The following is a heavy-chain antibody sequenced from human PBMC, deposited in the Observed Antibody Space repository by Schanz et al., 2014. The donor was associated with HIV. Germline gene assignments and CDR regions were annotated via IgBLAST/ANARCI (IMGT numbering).Heavy chain of an antibody. V-gene: IGHV3-33*01. Sequence: QEQLVESGGGVVQPGRSLRLSCAASGFTYRNYGMHWVRQAPGKGLEWVAVIWVDGTSKFYADSVKGRFIISRDNSKNTLNLQMKSLRAEDTAVYFCTRGRFLERGGMDVWGQGTAVTVSS. CDR2: IWVDGTSK. CDR1: GFTYRNYG. CDR3: TRGRFLERGGMDV. J-gene: IGHJ6*02. D-gene: IGHD3-3*01.